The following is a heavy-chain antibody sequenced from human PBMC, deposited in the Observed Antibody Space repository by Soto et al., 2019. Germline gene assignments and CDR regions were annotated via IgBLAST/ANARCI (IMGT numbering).Heavy chain of an antibody. D-gene: IGHD3-3*01. CDR1: GFTFGSYA. Sequence: PGGSMRLSFVASGFTFGSYAMSWVRRAPGKGLEWVSTINDSGDLRYYADSVRGRFTISRDNSKNSLYLQMNSLRAEDTAGYYCAIDLFDGIILPLDLRGQGT. V-gene: IGHV3-23*01. J-gene: IGHJ4*02. CDR3: AIDLFDGIILPLDL. CDR2: INDSGDLR.